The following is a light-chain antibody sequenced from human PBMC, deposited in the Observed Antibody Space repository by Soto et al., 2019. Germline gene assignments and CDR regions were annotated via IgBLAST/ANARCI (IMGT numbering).Light chain of an antibody. J-gene: IGKJ1*01. CDR2: GAS. CDR3: HQTHSAPRT. V-gene: IGKV1-39*01. CDR1: ESVSRF. Sequence: DIQMTQSPSSLSASVGDGVTITCRASESVSRFLNWYQQKPGKAPHLLIIGASTLQEGVPSRFSSSGSGTEFTLTISSVQPKDFATYYCHQTHSAPRTFGQGTRLDIK.